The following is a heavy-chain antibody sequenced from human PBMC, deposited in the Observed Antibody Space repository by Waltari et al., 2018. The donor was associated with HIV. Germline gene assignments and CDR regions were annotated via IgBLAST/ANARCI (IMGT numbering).Heavy chain of an antibody. CDR3: VLDANRPLDY. Sequence: EVQLVESGGGSVQPGGSLRLSCSASGFTFSQYYMHWVRQAPGKGLEYVSVINGNGATTYYADSVKGRVTISRDNSKNTVYLQMCSLRVEDTAVYYCVLDANRPLDYWGQGTLVSVSS. CDR2: INGNGATT. J-gene: IGHJ4*02. CDR1: GFTFSQYY. V-gene: IGHV3-64D*06.